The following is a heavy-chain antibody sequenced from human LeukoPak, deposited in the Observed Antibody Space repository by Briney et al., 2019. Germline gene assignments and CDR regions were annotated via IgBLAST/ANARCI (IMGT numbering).Heavy chain of an antibody. D-gene: IGHD6-25*01. V-gene: IGHV3-48*03. Sequence: PGGSLRLSCAASEFTFSSYEMNWVRQAPGEGLEWISYISSSGNTRYYADSVKGRFTISRDNAKSSVYLQMNSLRAEDTGLYFCAREDSGMAPYYLDYWGQGTLITVSS. J-gene: IGHJ4*02. CDR1: EFTFSSYE. CDR2: ISSSGNTR. CDR3: AREDSGMAPYYLDY.